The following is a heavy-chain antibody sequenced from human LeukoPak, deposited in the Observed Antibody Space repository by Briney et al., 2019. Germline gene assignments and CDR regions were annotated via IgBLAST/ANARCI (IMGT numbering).Heavy chain of an antibody. D-gene: IGHD5-12*01. CDR2: IYSGGST. J-gene: IGHJ4*02. CDR1: GFTVSSNY. V-gene: IGHV3-66*01. Sequence: AGGSLRLSCAASGFTVSSNYMSWVRHAPGKGLEWVSVIYSGGSTYYADSVKGRFTISRDNSKNTLYLQMNSLRAEDTAVYYCARDIVATNFDYWGQGTLVTVSS. CDR3: ARDIVATNFDY.